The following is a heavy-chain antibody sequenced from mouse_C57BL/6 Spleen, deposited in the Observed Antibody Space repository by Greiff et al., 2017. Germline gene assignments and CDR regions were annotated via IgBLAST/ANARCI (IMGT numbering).Heavy chain of an antibody. D-gene: IGHD1-1*01. J-gene: IGHJ4*01. CDR2: IRNKANGYTT. V-gene: IGHV7-3*01. Sequence: EVMLVESGGGLVQPGGSLSLSCAASGFTFTAYYMSWVRQPPGKALEWLGFIRNKANGYTTEYSASVKGRFTISSDNSQSILYLQMNALRAEDSATYYCARWGDTTVVAGDYYAMDYWGQGTSVTVSS. CDR3: ARWGDTTVVAGDYYAMDY. CDR1: GFTFTAYY.